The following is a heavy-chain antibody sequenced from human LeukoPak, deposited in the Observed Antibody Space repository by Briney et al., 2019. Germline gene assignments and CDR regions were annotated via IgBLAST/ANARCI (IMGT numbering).Heavy chain of an antibody. V-gene: IGHV4-39*01. CDR3: ARHTPWFDP. CDR2: FYYSGNT. J-gene: IGHJ5*02. Sequence: SETLSLTCTVSGDSISTNSYYWGWIRQPPGKGLEWIGSFYYSGNTYYNPSLKSRVTISVDTSKNQFSLKLSSVTAADTAVYYCARHTPWFDPWGQGTLVTVSS. CDR1: GDSISTNSYY.